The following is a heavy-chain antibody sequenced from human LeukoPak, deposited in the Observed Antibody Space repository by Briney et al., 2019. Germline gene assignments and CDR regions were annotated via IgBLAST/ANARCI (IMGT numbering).Heavy chain of an antibody. CDR2: INPNSGGT. V-gene: IGHV1-2*02. J-gene: IGHJ6*03. CDR1: GYTFTGYY. CDR3: ARVKYYYGSGSLLNYYYYYYMDV. D-gene: IGHD3-10*01. Sequence: GASGKVSCKASGYTFTGYYMHWVRQAPGQGLEWMGWINPNSGGTNYAQKFQGRVTMTRDTSISTAYMELSRLRSDDTAVYYCARVKYYYGSGSLLNYYYYYYMDVWGKGTTVTISS.